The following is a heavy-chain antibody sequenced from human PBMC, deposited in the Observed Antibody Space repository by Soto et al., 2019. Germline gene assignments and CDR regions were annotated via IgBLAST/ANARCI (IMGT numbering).Heavy chain of an antibody. CDR2: IYTSGST. J-gene: IGHJ5*02. Sequence: QVQLQESGPGLVKPSETLSLTCTVSGGSLSSYYWSWIRQPAGKGLEWIGRIYTSGSTNYNPSLNSRVPMSVDTSKHQFSLKLSSVTAADTAVYYCARDLIGYSYGSDNWFDPCGQGTLVTVSS. CDR3: ARDLIGYSYGSDNWFDP. CDR1: GGSLSSYY. D-gene: IGHD5-18*01. V-gene: IGHV4-4*07.